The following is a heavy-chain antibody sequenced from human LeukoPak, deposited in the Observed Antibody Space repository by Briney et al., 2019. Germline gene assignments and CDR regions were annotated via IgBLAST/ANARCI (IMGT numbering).Heavy chain of an antibody. CDR1: GFTFDDYA. CDR2: ISWNSGSI. Sequence: GRSLRLSCAASGFTFDDYAMHWVRQAPGKGLEWVSGISWNSGSIGYADSVTGRFTISRDNAKNSLYLQMNSLRAEDTALYYCAKGIVVVTDGMDVWGQGTTVTVSS. J-gene: IGHJ6*02. CDR3: AKGIVVVTDGMDV. V-gene: IGHV3-9*01. D-gene: IGHD2-21*02.